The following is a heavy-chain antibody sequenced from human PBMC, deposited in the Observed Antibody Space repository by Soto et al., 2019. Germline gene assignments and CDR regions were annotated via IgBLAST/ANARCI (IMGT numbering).Heavy chain of an antibody. CDR2: ISAGEGSA. D-gene: IGHD6-19*01. V-gene: IGHV3-23*01. J-gene: IGHJ4*02. CDR3: ARLVPGTWFGDY. Sequence: EVHLLGSGGGLVQPGGSLRLSCEASGFTFVSYGMSWVRQAPGKGLEWVSSISAGEGSAYYTDSVKGRFTISRDNSMNTLYLQMNSLRAEDTATYYCARLVPGTWFGDYWGQGTLVSVSS. CDR1: GFTFVSYG.